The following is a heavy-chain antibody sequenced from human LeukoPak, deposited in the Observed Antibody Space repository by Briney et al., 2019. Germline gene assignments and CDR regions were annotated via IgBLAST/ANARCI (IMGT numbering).Heavy chain of an antibody. D-gene: IGHD3-3*01. CDR3: AKEGYDFWSGYYIPYNWFDP. Sequence: GGSLRLSCAASGFTFNSHGMHWVRQAPGKGLEWVAVISYDGSNKYYADSVKGRFTISRDNSKNTLYLQMNSLRVEDTAVYYCAKEGYDFWSGYYIPYNWFDPWGQGTLVTVSS. CDR1: GFTFNSHG. CDR2: ISYDGSNK. J-gene: IGHJ5*02. V-gene: IGHV3-30*18.